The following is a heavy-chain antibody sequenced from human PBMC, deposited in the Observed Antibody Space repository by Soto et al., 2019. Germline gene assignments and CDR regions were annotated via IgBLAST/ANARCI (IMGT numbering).Heavy chain of an antibody. CDR3: ARELGYCSGGSCYSGWFDP. J-gene: IGHJ5*02. V-gene: IGHV4-59*01. D-gene: IGHD2-15*01. CDR2: IYYSGST. CDR1: GGSISSYY. Sequence: SETLSLTCTVSGGSISSYYWSWIRQPPGKGLEWIGYIYYSGSTNYNPSLKSRVTISVDTSKNQFSLKLSSVTAADTAVYYCARELGYCSGGSCYSGWFDPWGQGTLVTVSS.